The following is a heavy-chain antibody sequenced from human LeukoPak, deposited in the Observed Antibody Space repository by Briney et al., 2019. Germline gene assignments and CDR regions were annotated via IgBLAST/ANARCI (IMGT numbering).Heavy chain of an antibody. CDR1: GGSVSSGSYY. V-gene: IGHV4-61*01. J-gene: IGHJ4*02. CDR3: ATMYSSSWSFGY. Sequence: PSETLSLTCTVSGGSVSSGSYYWSWIRQPPGKGLEWIGYIYYSGSTNYNPSLKSRVTISVDTSKNQFSLRLSSVTAADTAVHYCATMYSSSWSFGYWGQGTLVTVSS. CDR2: IYYSGST. D-gene: IGHD6-13*01.